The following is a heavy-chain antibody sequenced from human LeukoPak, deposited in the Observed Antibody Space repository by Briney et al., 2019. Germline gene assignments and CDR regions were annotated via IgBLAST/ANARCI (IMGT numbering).Heavy chain of an antibody. J-gene: IGHJ4*02. CDR3: ARQGSYYPADFDY. CDR2: ISSSSSYI. Sequence: GGSLRLSCAASGFTFSSYSMDWVRQAPGKGLEWVSSISSSSSYIYYADSVKGRFTISRDNAKNSLYLQMNSLRAEDTAVYYCARQGSYYPADFDYWGQGTLVTVSS. D-gene: IGHD3-22*01. CDR1: GFTFSSYS. V-gene: IGHV3-21*01.